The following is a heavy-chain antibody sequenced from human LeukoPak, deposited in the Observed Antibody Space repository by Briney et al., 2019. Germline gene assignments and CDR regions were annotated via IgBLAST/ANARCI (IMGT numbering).Heavy chain of an antibody. J-gene: IGHJ4*02. CDR3: ARDNAGWSRDY. CDR2: MNSDGGYI. CDR1: GFTIVTYS. D-gene: IGHD6-19*01. V-gene: IGHV3-21*01. Sequence: GGSLRLSCAASGFTIVTYSMSWVRQAPGKGLGWVSTMNSDGGYIVYADSVKGRFTISKDNAKNSLYLQMNSLRADDTAVYYCARDNAGWSRDYWGQGTLVTASS.